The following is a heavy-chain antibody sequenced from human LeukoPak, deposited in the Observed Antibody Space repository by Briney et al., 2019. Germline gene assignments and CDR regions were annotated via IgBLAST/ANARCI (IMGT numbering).Heavy chain of an antibody. D-gene: IGHD6-6*01. CDR1: GFTFSSYA. V-gene: IGHV3-23*01. Sequence: GGSLRLSCAASGFTFSSYAMSWVRQAPGKGLEWVSAISGSGGSTYYADSVKGRFTISRDNSKNTLYLQMNSLRAEDTAVYYCAKGSSSSYYYYYMDVWGQGTLVTVSS. CDR2: ISGSGGST. CDR3: AKGSSSSYYYYYMDV. J-gene: IGHJ6*03.